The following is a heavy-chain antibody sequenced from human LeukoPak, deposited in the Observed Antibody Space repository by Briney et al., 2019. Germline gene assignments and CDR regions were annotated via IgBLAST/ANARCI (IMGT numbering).Heavy chain of an antibody. J-gene: IGHJ4*02. V-gene: IGHV1-18*01. CDR3: ARYLNGCCVSGY. D-gene: IGHD1-26*01. CDR2: ISAYNGNT. Sequence: ASVKVSCKASGYTFTSYGISWVRQAPGQGLEGMGWISAYNGNTNYAQKLKGRVTMTTDTSTNTAYMELKSLRFDDTAMYYCARYLNGCCVSGYWGQGTLVTVSS. CDR1: GYTFTSYG.